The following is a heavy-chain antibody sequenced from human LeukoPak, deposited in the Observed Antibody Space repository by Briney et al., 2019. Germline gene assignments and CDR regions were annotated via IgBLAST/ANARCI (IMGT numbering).Heavy chain of an antibody. Sequence: GGSLRLSCAASGFTFSSYAMHWVRQAPGKGLEWVAVISYDGSNKHYADSVKGRFTISRDNSKNTLYLQMNSLRAEDTAVYYCARGQYSSGWNFDYWGQGTLVTVSS. J-gene: IGHJ4*02. CDR1: GFTFSSYA. CDR3: ARGQYSSGWNFDY. CDR2: ISYDGSNK. D-gene: IGHD6-19*01. V-gene: IGHV3-30*04.